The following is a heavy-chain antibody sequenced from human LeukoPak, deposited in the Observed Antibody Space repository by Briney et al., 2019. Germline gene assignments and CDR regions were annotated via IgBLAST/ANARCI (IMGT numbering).Heavy chain of an antibody. CDR1: GFTFRNYG. CDR2: TRYDGSDK. Sequence: GGSLRLSCEASGFTFRNYGMHWVRQAPGKGLEWVAFTRYDGSDKFYVHSVKGRFTISRDSSKNTLYLQMNSLRAEDTAVYYCARVFVRILDYWGQGTLVTVSS. V-gene: IGHV3-30*02. J-gene: IGHJ4*02. CDR3: ARVFVRILDY. D-gene: IGHD3-3*01.